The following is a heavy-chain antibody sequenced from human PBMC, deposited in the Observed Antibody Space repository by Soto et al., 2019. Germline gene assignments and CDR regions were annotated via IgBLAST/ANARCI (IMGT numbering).Heavy chain of an antibody. CDR3: AEHGSGRCAGEFDP. CDR1: GFTFRSYV. J-gene: IGHJ5*02. Sequence: EVQVLESGGGLVQPGGSLRLSCAASGFTFRSYVMSWVRQAPGKGLEWVLGISGCGRWTYYADSVKGRFSISRDNSKNRLMNSLTAEDTAVWCCAEHGSGRCAGEFDPRGQGTLVTVSS. V-gene: IGHV3-23*01. CDR2: ISGCGRWT. D-gene: IGHD6-19*01.